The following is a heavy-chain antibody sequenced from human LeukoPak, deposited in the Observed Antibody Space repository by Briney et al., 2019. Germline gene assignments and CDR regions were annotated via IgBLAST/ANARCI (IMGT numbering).Heavy chain of an antibody. CDR2: IYWDDDK. J-gene: IGHJ4*02. D-gene: IGHD3-22*01. CDR1: GFSLSTSGVG. Sequence: SGPTLVKPTQTLTLTCTFSGFSLSTSGVGVGWIRQPPGKALEWLALIYWDDDKRYNPSLKSRLTITKDTSKNQVVLTMTNMDPVDTATYYCAHQPDDSSGRAFSFDYWGQGTLVTVSS. CDR3: AHQPDDSSGRAFSFDY. V-gene: IGHV2-5*02.